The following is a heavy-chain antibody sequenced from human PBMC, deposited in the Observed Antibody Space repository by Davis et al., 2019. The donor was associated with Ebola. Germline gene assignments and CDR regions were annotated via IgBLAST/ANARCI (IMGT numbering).Heavy chain of an antibody. CDR3: AKVYDFWGLDGMDV. CDR2: ISGSGGSI. D-gene: IGHD3-3*01. CDR1: GFTFSSYA. V-gene: IGHV3-23*01. J-gene: IGHJ6*02. Sequence: PGGSLRLSCAASGFTFSSYAMSWVRQAPGKGLEWVSAISGSGGSIYYADSVKGRFTISRDNSKNTLYLQMNSLRAEDTAVYYCAKVYDFWGLDGMDVWGQGTTVTVSS.